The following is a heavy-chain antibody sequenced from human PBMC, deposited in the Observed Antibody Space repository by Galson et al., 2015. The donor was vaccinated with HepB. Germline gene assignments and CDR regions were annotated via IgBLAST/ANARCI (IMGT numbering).Heavy chain of an antibody. CDR3: ARIFYGSGSYGDYYYYGMDV. CDR1: GFSLSTSGMC. J-gene: IGHJ6*02. CDR2: IDWDDDK. Sequence: PALVKPTQTLTLTCTFSGFSLSTSGMCVSWIRQPPGKALEWLALIDWDDDKYYSTSLKTRLTISKDTSKNQVVLTMTNMDPVDTATYYCARIFYGSGSYGDYYYYGMDVWGQGTTVTVSS. D-gene: IGHD3-10*01. V-gene: IGHV2-70*01.